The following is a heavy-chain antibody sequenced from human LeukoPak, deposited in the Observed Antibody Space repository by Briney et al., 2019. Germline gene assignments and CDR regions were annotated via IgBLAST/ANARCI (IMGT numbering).Heavy chain of an antibody. CDR2: MYHSGST. CDR3: ARRQLSGYYYYYYMDV. V-gene: IGHV4-38-2*01. D-gene: IGHD2-2*01. CDR1: GYSISSGYY. J-gene: IGHJ6*03. Sequence: PSETLSLTCGVSGYSISSGYYWGWVRQPPGKGLEWVGSMYHSGSTYYNPSLKSRVIISVDTSKNQFSLKLSSVTAADTAVYYCARRQLSGYYYYYYMDVWGKGTTVTVSS.